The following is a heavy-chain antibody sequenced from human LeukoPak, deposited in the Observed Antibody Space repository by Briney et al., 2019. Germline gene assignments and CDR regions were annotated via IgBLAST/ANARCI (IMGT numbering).Heavy chain of an antibody. CDR1: GFTFSSYW. CDR3: ASARDSGSSISPFDY. V-gene: IGHV3-7*01. J-gene: IGHJ4*02. D-gene: IGHD3-10*01. Sequence: PGGSLRLSCAASGFTFSSYWMSWVRQAPGKGLEWVANIKQDGSEKYDVDSVKGRITISRDNAKNSLYLQMNSLRAEDTAVYYCASARDSGSSISPFDYWGQGTLVTVSS. CDR2: IKQDGSEK.